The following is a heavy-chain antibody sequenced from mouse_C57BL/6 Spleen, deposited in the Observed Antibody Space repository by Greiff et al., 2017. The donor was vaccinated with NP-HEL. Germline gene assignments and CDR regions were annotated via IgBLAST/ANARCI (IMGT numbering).Heavy chain of an antibody. CDR2: ISSGGDYI. J-gene: IGHJ4*01. CDR3: TRGCYGSGYDAMDY. CDR1: GFTFSSYA. D-gene: IGHD1-1*01. V-gene: IGHV5-9-1*02. Sequence: EVKLMESGEGLVKPGGSLKLSCAASGFTFSSYAMSWVRQTPEKRLEWVAYISSGGDYIYYADTVKGRFTISRDNARNTLYLQMSSLKSEDTAMYYCTRGCYGSGYDAMDYWGQGTSVTVSS.